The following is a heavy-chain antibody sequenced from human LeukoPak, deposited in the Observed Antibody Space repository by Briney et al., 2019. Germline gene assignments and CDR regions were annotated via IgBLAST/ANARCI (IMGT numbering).Heavy chain of an antibody. V-gene: IGHV3-30*03. D-gene: IGHD1-26*01. CDR3: ARGLPSGSWPAHYFDY. CDR2: ISYDGSNK. Sequence: GGSLRLSCAASGFTFSSYGMHWVRQAPGKGLEWVAVISYDGSNKYYADSVKGRFTISRDNSKNTLYLQMNSLRAEDTAVYYCARGLPSGSWPAHYFDYWGQGTLVTVSS. J-gene: IGHJ4*02. CDR1: GFTFSSYG.